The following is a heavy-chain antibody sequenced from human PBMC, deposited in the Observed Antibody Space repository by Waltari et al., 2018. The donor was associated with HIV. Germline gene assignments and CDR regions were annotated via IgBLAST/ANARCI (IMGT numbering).Heavy chain of an antibody. D-gene: IGHD3-22*01. V-gene: IGHV4-38-2*02. CDR2: IYHTGNT. CDR3: ARSITMIEGVPNWFDP. Sequence: QVQVQESGPGLVQPSETLSLTCTVSGDSISSAFYWGWIRQPPGKGLECIGSIYHTGNTYYNPSLKSRVTISVDTSKNQFFLRLFSVTAADTAMYYCARSITMIEGVPNWFDPWGQGTLVTVSS. CDR1: GDSISSAFY. J-gene: IGHJ5*02.